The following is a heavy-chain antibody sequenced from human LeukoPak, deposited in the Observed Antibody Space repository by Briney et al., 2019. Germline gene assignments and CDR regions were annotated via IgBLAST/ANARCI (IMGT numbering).Heavy chain of an antibody. CDR1: GFTFDDYA. CDR2: ISWDGGST. J-gene: IGHJ4*02. V-gene: IGHV3-43D*03. D-gene: IGHD5-18*01. Sequence: GGSLRLSCAASGFTFDDYAMHWVRQAPGKGLEWVSLISWDGGSTYYADSVKGRFTISRDNSKNSLYLQMNSLRAEDTALYYCAKDSHPGYSYGYYFDYWGQGTLVTVSS. CDR3: AKDSHPGYSYGYYFDY.